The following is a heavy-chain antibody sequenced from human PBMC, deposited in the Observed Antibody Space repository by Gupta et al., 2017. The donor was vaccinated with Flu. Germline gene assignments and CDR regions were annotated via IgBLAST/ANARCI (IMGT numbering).Heavy chain of an antibody. D-gene: IGHD2-15*01. J-gene: IGHJ6*02. CDR1: GGTFSNYA. CDR3: ARGRRYCSGGSCSPIPSYYYYYGMDV. Sequence: QVQLVQSGAEVKKPGSSVKVSCKASGGTFSNYAISWVRQAPGQGLEWMGGIIPIFGTANYAQKFQGRVTITADESTSTAYMDLSSLRSEDTAVYYCARGRRYCSGGSCSPIPSYYYYYGMDVWGQGTTVTVSS. V-gene: IGHV1-69*01. CDR2: IIPIFGTA.